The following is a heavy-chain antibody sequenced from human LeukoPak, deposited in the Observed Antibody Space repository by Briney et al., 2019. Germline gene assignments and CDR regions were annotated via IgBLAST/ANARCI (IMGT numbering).Heavy chain of an antibody. Sequence: EASVKVSXKASGYTFTSYGISWVRQAPGQGLEWMGWISAYNGNTNYAQKLQGRVTMTTDTSTSTAYMELRSLRSDDTAVYYCARIPYDSSGYYYAHGDYWGQGTLVTVSS. J-gene: IGHJ4*02. D-gene: IGHD3-22*01. V-gene: IGHV1-18*01. CDR1: GYTFTSYG. CDR3: ARIPYDSSGYYYAHGDY. CDR2: ISAYNGNT.